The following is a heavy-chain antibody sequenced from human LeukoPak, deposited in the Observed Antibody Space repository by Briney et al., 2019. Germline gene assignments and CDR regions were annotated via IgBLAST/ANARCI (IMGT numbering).Heavy chain of an antibody. CDR3: ARLTQLARGRY. Sequence: PGGALRLSCGASGFTFSSYGMSWVRQAPGKGGEWVANIKKEGSEKKYVDSVKGRFTVSRDNAENSLYLQMSSLRAEDTAVYYCARLTQLARGRYWGQGTLVTVSS. J-gene: IGHJ4*02. CDR1: GFTFSSYG. D-gene: IGHD6-6*01. V-gene: IGHV3-7*03. CDR2: IKKEGSEK.